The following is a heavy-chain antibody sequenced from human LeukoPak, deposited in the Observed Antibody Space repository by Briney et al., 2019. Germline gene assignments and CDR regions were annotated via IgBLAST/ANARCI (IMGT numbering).Heavy chain of an antibody. Sequence: GSLRLSCAASGFTFSSYSMNWIRHPPGKGLEWIGYISSIGSTNYNPSLKSRVTITVDTSKKQFSLKMTSVTAADTAVYYCARDPTTVTKGFDVWGQGTMVTVSS. CDR3: ARDPTTVTKGFDV. CDR1: GFTFSSYS. V-gene: IGHV4-59*01. D-gene: IGHD4-17*01. CDR2: ISSIGST. J-gene: IGHJ3*01.